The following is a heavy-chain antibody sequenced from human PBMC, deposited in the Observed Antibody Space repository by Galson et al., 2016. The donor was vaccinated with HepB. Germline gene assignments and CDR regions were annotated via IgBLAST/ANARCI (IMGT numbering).Heavy chain of an antibody. Sequence: SLRLSCAASGFTFSNYAMTWVRQAPGKGLEWVSIISSSGYNTYYADSVKGRFTISRDNSKNTMYLQMRTLRAEDTAVYYCAKVVLAIRRRPNWFDPWGQGTLVSVSS. CDR1: GFTFSNYA. D-gene: IGHD5-24*01. CDR3: AKVVLAIRRRPNWFDP. J-gene: IGHJ5*02. V-gene: IGHV3-23*01. CDR2: ISSSGYNT.